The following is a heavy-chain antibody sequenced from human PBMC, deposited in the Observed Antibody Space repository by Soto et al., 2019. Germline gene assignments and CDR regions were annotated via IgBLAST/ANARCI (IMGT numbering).Heavy chain of an antibody. V-gene: IGHV4-30-4*01. J-gene: IGHJ5*02. CDR2: IYYSGST. D-gene: IGHD2-2*01. Sequence: QVQLQESGPGLVKPSQTLSLTCTVSGGSISSGDYYWSWIRQPPGKGLEWIGYIYYSGSTYYNPSLKSRVTISVDTYKNHFSLKLSSVTAADTAVYYCARDIEGYCISTSCSNWFDPWGQGTLVTVSS. CDR3: ARDIEGYCISTSCSNWFDP. CDR1: GGSISSGDYY.